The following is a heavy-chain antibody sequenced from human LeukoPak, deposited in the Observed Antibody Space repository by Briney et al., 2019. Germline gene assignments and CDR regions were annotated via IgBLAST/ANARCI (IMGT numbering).Heavy chain of an antibody. D-gene: IGHD5-24*01. Sequence: PSETLSLTCTVSGGSISSYYWSWIRQPPGKGLEWIGYIYYSGSTNYNPSLKSRVTISVDTSKNQFSLKLSSVTAADTAVYYCARRGRWLQFGTWGYWGQGTLVTVSS. CDR1: GGSISSYY. CDR2: IYYSGST. V-gene: IGHV4-59*08. CDR3: ARRGRWLQFGTWGY. J-gene: IGHJ4*02.